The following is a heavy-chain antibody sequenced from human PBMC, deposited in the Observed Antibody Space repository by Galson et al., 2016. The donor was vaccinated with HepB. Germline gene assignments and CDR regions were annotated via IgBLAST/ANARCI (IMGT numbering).Heavy chain of an antibody. J-gene: IGHJ4*02. D-gene: IGHD5-24*01. CDR2: ISSGSNYI. CDR3: TRGWQAAGLQGQNVLDY. CDR1: GFAFTTYS. V-gene: IGHV3-21*01. Sequence: SLRLSCAASGFAFTTYSMNWVRQAHGKGLEWVSSISSGSNYIYYAASVKGRFTISRDNARKSLSLQMSSLRADDTATYYCTRGWQAAGLQGQNVLDYWGPGTVVTVSS.